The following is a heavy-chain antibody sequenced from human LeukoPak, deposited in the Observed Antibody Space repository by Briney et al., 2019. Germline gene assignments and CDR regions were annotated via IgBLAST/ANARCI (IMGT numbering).Heavy chain of an antibody. CDR2: ISTDSGNT. V-gene: IGHV1-18*01. Sequence: GASVKVSCKASNYTFTSFGISWVRQAPGQGLEYMGWISTDSGNTNYVQKLQGRVTMTTDTSTNTAYMELRSLTSDDTAVYYCARRSGTFTDFDYWGQGTLVNVSS. J-gene: IGHJ4*02. D-gene: IGHD1-26*01. CDR3: ARRSGTFTDFDY. CDR1: NYTFTSFG.